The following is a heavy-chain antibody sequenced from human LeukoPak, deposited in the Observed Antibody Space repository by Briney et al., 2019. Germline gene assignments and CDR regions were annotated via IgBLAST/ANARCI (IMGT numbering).Heavy chain of an antibody. CDR2: ISSGGGAI. D-gene: IGHD6-13*01. J-gene: IGHJ4*02. V-gene: IGHV3-48*03. CDR1: GFTFSSFE. Sequence: GGSLRLSCAAPGFTFSSFEMNWVRQAPGKGLEWVSYISSGGGAIYYADSVKGRFTISRDNARNSLYLQMNSLRAEDTAVYYCARDFIAAAGIDYWGQGTLVTVSS. CDR3: ARDFIAAAGIDY.